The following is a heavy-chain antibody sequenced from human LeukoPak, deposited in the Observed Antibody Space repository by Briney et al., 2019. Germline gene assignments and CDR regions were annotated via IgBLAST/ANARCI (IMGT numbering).Heavy chain of an antibody. CDR3: ARAKSSSWYVRPFFRYYMDV. D-gene: IGHD6-13*01. CDR1: GYTFTSYD. V-gene: IGHV1-8*03. CDR2: MNPNSGNT. J-gene: IGHJ6*03. Sequence: ASVKVSCKASGYTFTSYDINWVRQATGQGLEWMGWMNPNSGNTGYAQKFQGRVTITRNTSISTAYMELSSLRSEDTAVYYCARAKSSSWYVRPFFRYYMDVWGKGTTVTISS.